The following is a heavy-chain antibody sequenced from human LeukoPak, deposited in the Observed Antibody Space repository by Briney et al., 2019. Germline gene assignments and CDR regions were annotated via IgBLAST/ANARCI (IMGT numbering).Heavy chain of an antibody. CDR2: IIPILGTA. V-gene: IGHV1-69*05. Sequence: SVKVSCKASGGTFSSYAISWVRQAPGQGLEWMGRIIPILGTANYAHKFQGRVTITTDESTSKAYMELSSLRSEDTAVDYCARDWGIGGHLHYFDYWGQGTLVAVSS. D-gene: IGHD3-16*01. CDR1: GGTFSSYA. J-gene: IGHJ4*02. CDR3: ARDWGIGGHLHYFDY.